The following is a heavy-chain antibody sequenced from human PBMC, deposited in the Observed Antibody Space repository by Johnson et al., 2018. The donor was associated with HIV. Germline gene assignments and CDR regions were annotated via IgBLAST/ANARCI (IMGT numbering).Heavy chain of an antibody. Sequence: QLVESGGGVVQPGRSLRLSCAASGISFSNYYMNCVRQAPGNGLELVGQLNPNGDSTSLIDSGKDRFNSSRDNAKNTLYLQMNSRRAEDTAVYYCARDRGSSSWLDAFDIWGQGTMVTVSS. CDR2: LNPNGDST. D-gene: IGHD6-13*01. CDR3: ARDRGSSSWLDAFDI. V-gene: IGHV3-25*04. J-gene: IGHJ3*02. CDR1: GISFSNYY.